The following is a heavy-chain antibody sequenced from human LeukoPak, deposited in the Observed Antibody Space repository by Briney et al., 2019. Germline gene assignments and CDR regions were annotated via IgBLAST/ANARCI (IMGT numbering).Heavy chain of an antibody. CDR1: GFTFSMYW. Sequence: GGSLRLSCAASGFTFSMYWMHWVRQAPGEGLLWVSRINSDGSSTTYADSVKGRFTISRDNAKNTLYLQMDSLSAEDTAVYSCARDRNYYASSGYYGIDYWGQGTLVTVSS. V-gene: IGHV3-74*01. CDR2: INSDGSST. CDR3: ARDRNYYASSGYYGIDY. D-gene: IGHD3-22*01. J-gene: IGHJ4*02.